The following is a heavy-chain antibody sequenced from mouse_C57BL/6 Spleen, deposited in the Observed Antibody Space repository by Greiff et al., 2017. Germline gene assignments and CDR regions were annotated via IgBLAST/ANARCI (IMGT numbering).Heavy chain of an antibody. CDR1: GYTFTSYW. CDR3: ARGHYGRSYAWFAY. V-gene: IGHV1-52*01. CDR2: IDPSDSET. Sequence: QVQLKQPGAELVRPGSSVKLSCKASGYTFTSYWMHWVKQRPIQGLEWIGNIDPSDSETHYNQKFKDKATLTVDKSSSTAYMRLSSLTSEDAAVYYGARGHYGRSYAWFAYWGQGALVTVSA. J-gene: IGHJ3*01. D-gene: IGHD1-1*01.